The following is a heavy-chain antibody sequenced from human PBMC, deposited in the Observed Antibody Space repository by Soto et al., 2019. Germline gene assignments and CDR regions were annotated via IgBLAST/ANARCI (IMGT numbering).Heavy chain of an antibody. CDR1: GGSFSGYF. CDR3: VRGPYNYNSRYFDY. J-gene: IGHJ4*02. D-gene: IGHD1-1*01. CDR2: INHSGIT. Sequence: SETLSLTCTVSGGSFSGYFWTWIRQPPGKGLEWLAEINHSGITNYNPSVESRVSMSVDTSKNQFSLRLYSVTAADTAVYYCVRGPYNYNSRYFDYWGQGXLVTVYS. V-gene: IGHV4-34*01.